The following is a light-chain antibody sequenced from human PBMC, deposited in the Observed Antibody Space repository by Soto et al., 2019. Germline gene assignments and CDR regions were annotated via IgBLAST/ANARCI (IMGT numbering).Light chain of an antibody. CDR3: AAWDGSLSGNVV. V-gene: IGLV1-47*02. CDR1: SSNIGSNY. CDR2: SNN. J-gene: IGLJ2*01. Sequence: QSVLTQPPSASGTPGQRVTISCSGSSSNIGSNYVYWYQQLPGTAPKLLIYSNNQRPSGVPDRFSGSKSGTSASLAISGLGSEDEADYYCAAWDGSLSGNVVFGGGTKLTVL.